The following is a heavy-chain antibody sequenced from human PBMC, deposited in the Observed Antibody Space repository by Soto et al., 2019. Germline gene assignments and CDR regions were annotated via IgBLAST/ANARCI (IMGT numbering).Heavy chain of an antibody. V-gene: IGHV3-9*01. J-gene: IGHJ5*02. CDR3: VKGAWYCSGGSCLNWFEP. D-gene: IGHD2-15*01. CDR1: GFSFDDYA. Sequence: EVQLVESGGGLVQPGRSLRLSCAASGFSFDDYAMHWVRQGPGKGLEWVSGISWNSGSSAYADSVKGRFTISRDSAKNSLYLQMNSLRAEDTALYYCVKGAWYCSGGSCLNWFEPWGQGTLVTVSS. CDR2: ISWNSGSS.